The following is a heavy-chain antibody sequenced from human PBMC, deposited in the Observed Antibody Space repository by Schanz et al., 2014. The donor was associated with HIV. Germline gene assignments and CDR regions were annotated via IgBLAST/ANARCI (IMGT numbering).Heavy chain of an antibody. CDR2: ISSSRSYL. J-gene: IGHJ2*01. CDR3: ARDESAQWFFEA. CDR1: GFAFSRYT. V-gene: IGHV3-21*01. Sequence: EVQLVESGGGLVKPGGSLRLSCTASGFAFSRYTMNWVRQAPGKGPEWISPISSSRSYLFYADSLKGRFTISRDNAKNSLSLHIDSLRAEDTAVYYCARDESAQWFFEAWGRGTLVTVS. D-gene: IGHD3-3*01.